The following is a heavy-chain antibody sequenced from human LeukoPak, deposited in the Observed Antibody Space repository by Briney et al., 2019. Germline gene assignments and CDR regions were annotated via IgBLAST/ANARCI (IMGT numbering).Heavy chain of an antibody. D-gene: IGHD6-19*01. J-gene: IGHJ4*02. CDR3: ARDLPVAGAYHNFDY. CDR2: ISGSGGST. Sequence: GGSLRLSCAASGFTFSSYAMSWVRQAPGKGLEWVSAISGSGGSTYYADSVKGRFTISRDNAKNSLYLQMDSLRVEDTAVYYCARDLPVAGAYHNFDYWGQGTLVTVSP. V-gene: IGHV3-23*01. CDR1: GFTFSSYA.